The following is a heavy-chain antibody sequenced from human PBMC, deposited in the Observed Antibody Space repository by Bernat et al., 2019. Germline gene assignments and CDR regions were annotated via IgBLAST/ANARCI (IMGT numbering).Heavy chain of an antibody. D-gene: IGHD6-19*01. J-gene: IGHJ2*01. CDR1: GYSFTSYW. CDR2: IDPSDSYT. V-gene: IGHV5-10-1*03. Sequence: EVQLVQSGAEVKKPGESLRISCKGSGYSFTSYWISWVRQMPGKGLEWMGRIDPSDSYTNYSPSFQGHVTSSADKSISTAYLQWGSLKASETAMYYGAGRGGGAVAREKVYWYFDLWGRGTLVTVSS. CDR3: AGRGGGAVAREKVYWYFDL.